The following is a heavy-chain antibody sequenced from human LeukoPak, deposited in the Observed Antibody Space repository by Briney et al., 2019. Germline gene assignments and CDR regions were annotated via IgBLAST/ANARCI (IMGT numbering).Heavy chain of an antibody. CDR3: ARVSRSVVVPAAIPRYYFDY. CDR1: GYTFTGYY. CDR2: INPNSGGT. J-gene: IGHJ4*02. Sequence: ASVKVSCKASGYTFTGYYMHWVRQAPGQGLERMGWINPNSGGTNYAQKFQGRVTMTRDTSISTAYMELSRLRSDDTAVYYCARVSRSVVVPAAIPRYYFDYWGQGTLVTVSS. V-gene: IGHV1-2*02. D-gene: IGHD2-2*01.